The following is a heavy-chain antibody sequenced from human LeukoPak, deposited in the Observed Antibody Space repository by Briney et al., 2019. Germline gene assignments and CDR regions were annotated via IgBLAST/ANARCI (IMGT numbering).Heavy chain of an antibody. D-gene: IGHD6-19*01. CDR3: AREFSASY. J-gene: IGHJ4*02. V-gene: IGHV3-74*01. CDR2: IKSDGSSI. CDR1: GFPISSDW. Sequence: GGSLRLSCAASGFPISSDWMHWVRQAPGKGLVWVSGIKSDGSSIGYADSVKGRFTISRDNAKNTLYLQMNSLRAEDTAVYYCAREFSASYWGQGTLVTVSS.